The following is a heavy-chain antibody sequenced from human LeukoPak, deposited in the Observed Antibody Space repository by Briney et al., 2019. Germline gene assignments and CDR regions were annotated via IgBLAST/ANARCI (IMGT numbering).Heavy chain of an antibody. Sequence: PSETLSLTCTVSGGSISSSSYYWGWIRQPPGKGLEWIGSMYYSGGTYYNLSLKSRVTISVDTSKNQFSLRLSSVTAADTAVYYCARHERDYGDFDYWGHGTLVTVSS. CDR1: GGSISSSSYY. J-gene: IGHJ4*01. V-gene: IGHV4-39*01. D-gene: IGHD4-17*01. CDR2: MYYSGGT. CDR3: ARHERDYGDFDY.